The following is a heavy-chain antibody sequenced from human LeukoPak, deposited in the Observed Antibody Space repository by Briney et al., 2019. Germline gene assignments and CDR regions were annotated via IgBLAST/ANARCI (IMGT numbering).Heavy chain of an antibody. V-gene: IGHV3-21*01. D-gene: IGHD4-17*01. J-gene: IGHJ4*02. CDR2: ISSSSSYI. CDR3: ARSTVTTGLVDY. Sequence: GGSLRLSCAASGFTFSSYSMNWDRQAPGKGLEWVSSISSSSSYIYYADSVKGRFTISRDNAKNSLYLQMNSLRAEDTAVYYCARSTVTTGLVDYWGQETLVTVSS. CDR1: GFTFSSYS.